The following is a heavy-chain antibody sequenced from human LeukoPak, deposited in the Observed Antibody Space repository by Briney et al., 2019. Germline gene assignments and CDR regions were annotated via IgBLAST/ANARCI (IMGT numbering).Heavy chain of an antibody. V-gene: IGHV4-39*01. CDR2: IYYSGST. Sequence: SQTLSLTCTVSGGSISSSSYYWGWIRQPPGKGLEWIVSIYYSGSTYYNQSLKSRVTISIDTSKNQFSLKLTSVTAADTAMYYCARMKGVVVIPTARPTFYFDYWGQGILVTVSS. J-gene: IGHJ4*02. CDR3: ARMKGVVVIPTARPTFYFDY. CDR1: GGSISSSSYY. D-gene: IGHD2-2*01.